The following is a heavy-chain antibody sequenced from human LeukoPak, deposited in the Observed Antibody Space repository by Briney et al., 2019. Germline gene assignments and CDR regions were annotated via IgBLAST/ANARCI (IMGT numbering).Heavy chain of an antibody. CDR3: ARGSGITMIVVVIGDAFDT. J-gene: IGHJ3*02. D-gene: IGHD3-22*01. V-gene: IGHV4-39*07. CDR1: GGSISSSSYY. CDR2: IYYSGST. Sequence: SETLSLTCTVSGGSISSSSYYWGWIRQPPGKGLEWIGSIYYSGSTYYNPSLKSRVTISVDTSKNQFSLKLSSVTAADTAVYYCARGSGITMIVVVIGDAFDTWGQGTMVTVSS.